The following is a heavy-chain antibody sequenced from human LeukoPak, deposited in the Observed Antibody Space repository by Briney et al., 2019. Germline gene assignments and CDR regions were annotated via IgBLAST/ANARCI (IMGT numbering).Heavy chain of an antibody. CDR3: AKDRYSSSWFPGY. CDR1: GFTFSSYA. V-gene: IGHV3-30-3*01. D-gene: IGHD6-13*01. CDR2: ISYDGSNK. J-gene: IGHJ4*02. Sequence: GGSLRLSCVASGFTFSSYAVHWVRQAPGKGLEWVAVISYDGSNKYYADSVKGRFTISRDNSKNTLYLQMNSLRAEDTAVYYCAKDRYSSSWFPGYWGQGTLVTVSS.